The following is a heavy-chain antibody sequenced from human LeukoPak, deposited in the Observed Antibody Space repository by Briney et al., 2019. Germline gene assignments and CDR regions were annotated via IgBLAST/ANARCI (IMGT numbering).Heavy chain of an antibody. J-gene: IGHJ4*02. CDR3: AREGQWPTL. V-gene: IGHV4-59*01. D-gene: IGHD6-19*01. Sequence: SETLSLTCTVSGGSISSYYWSWIRQPPGKGLEWIGYIYYSGSTNCNPSLKSRVTISVDTSKNQFSLKLSSVTAADTAVYYCAREGQWPTLWGQGTLVTVSS. CDR1: GGSISSYY. CDR2: IYYSGST.